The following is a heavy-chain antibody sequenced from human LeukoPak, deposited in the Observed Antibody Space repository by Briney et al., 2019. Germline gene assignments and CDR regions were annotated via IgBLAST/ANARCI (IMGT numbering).Heavy chain of an antibody. D-gene: IGHD5-18*01. Sequence: GSLRLSCAASGFTFSSYSMNWVRQAPGKGLEWVSSISSSGSYIYYADSVKGRFTISRDNSKNMVYLQMNSLRVEDTAVYYCARGGYSYGRPFDHWGQGTLVTVS. CDR2: ISSSGSYI. J-gene: IGHJ4*02. V-gene: IGHV3-21*04. CDR1: GFTFSSYS. CDR3: ARGGYSYGRPFDH.